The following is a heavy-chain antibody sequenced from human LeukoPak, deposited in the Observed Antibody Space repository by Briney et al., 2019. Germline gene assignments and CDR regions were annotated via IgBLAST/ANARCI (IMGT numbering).Heavy chain of an antibody. V-gene: IGHV3-23*01. Sequence: PGGSLRLSCAASGFSVSSNYMTWVRQPPGKGLEWVSAISGSGGSTYYADSVKGRFTISRDNSKNTLYLQMNSLRAEDTAVYYCAKDPGDSAEYFQHWGQGTLVTVSS. CDR3: AKDPGDSAEYFQH. CDR1: GFSVSSNY. CDR2: ISGSGGST. D-gene: IGHD7-27*01. J-gene: IGHJ1*01.